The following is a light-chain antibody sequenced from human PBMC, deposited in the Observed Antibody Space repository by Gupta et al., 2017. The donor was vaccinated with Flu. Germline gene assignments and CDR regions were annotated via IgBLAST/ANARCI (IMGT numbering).Light chain of an antibody. CDR2: DYS. CDR3: QVWQIGSNHLRV. CDR1: NIGRKS. V-gene: IGLV3-21*02. Sequence: YVLTQPLSVSVAPGQAAQIICGGDNIGRKSVHWYQQKPDPAPVLIVYDYSDRPYGIPERFPCSNSWNTDTLTLSKVEAGDEAEYDCQVWQIGSNHLRVFGGGTKLTVL. J-gene: IGLJ2*01.